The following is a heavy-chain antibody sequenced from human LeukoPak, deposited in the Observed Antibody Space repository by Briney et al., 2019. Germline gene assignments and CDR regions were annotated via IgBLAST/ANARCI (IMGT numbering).Heavy chain of an antibody. CDR1: GYTFTSYG. D-gene: IGHD2-15*01. Sequence: ASVKVSCKASGYTFTSYGISWVRQAPGQGLEWRGWISAYNGNTNYAQKLQGRVTMTTDTSTSTAYMELRSLRSDDTAVYYCARDLALGLGTGPNCSGGSCWALFDYWGQGTLVTVSS. J-gene: IGHJ4*02. CDR3: ARDLALGLGTGPNCSGGSCWALFDY. V-gene: IGHV1-18*01. CDR2: ISAYNGNT.